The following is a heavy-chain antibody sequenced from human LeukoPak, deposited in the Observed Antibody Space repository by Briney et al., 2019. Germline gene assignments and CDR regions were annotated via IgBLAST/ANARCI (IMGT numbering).Heavy chain of an antibody. CDR2: INPNSGGT. Sequence: ASVKVSCKASGYTFSGHYTHWVRQAPGQGLEWMGWINPNSGGTNYVQKFQGRVTMTRDTSTSTAYMDLSSLKSDDTAVYYCTREGWRYFDLRGRGTLVTVSS. D-gene: IGHD2-15*01. CDR3: TREGWRYFDL. J-gene: IGHJ2*01. V-gene: IGHV1-2*02. CDR1: GYTFSGHY.